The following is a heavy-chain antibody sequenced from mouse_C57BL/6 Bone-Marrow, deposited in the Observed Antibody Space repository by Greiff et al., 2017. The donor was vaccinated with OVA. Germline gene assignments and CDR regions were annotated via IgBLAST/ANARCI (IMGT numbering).Heavy chain of an antibody. Sequence: QVQLQQPGAELVKPGASVKLSCKASGYTFTSYWMHWVKQRPGQGLEWIGMIHPNSGSTNYNEKFKSKATLTVDKSSSTAYMQLSSLTSEDSAVYYCARRGTAGRYFDYWGQGTTLTVSS. D-gene: IGHD4-1*01. J-gene: IGHJ2*01. CDR1: GYTFTSYW. CDR3: ARRGTAGRYFDY. V-gene: IGHV1-64*01. CDR2: IHPNSGST.